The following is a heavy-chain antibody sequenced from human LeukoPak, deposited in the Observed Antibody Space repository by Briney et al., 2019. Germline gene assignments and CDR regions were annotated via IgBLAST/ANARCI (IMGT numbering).Heavy chain of an antibody. Sequence: PSETLSLTCTVSGGSISSYYWSWIRQPAGKGLEWIGRIYTSGSTNYNPSLKSRVTISVDTSKSQFSLKLSSVTAADTAVYYCAIVSSSRLHWYFDLWGRGTLVTVSS. CDR2: IYTSGST. V-gene: IGHV4-4*07. J-gene: IGHJ2*01. CDR3: AIVSSSRLHWYFDL. CDR1: GGSISSYY. D-gene: IGHD6-6*01.